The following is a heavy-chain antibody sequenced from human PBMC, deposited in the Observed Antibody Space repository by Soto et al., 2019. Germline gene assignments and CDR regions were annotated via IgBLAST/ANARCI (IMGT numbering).Heavy chain of an antibody. CDR3: ARVAYYGSGRMVYYYYYMDV. CDR1: GFTFSSYS. V-gene: IGHV3-48*01. J-gene: IGHJ6*03. CDR2: ISSSSSTI. Sequence: GGSLRLSCAASGFTFSSYSMNWVRQAPGKGLEWVSYISSSSSTIYYADSVKGRFTISRDNAKNSLYLQMNSLRAEDTAVYYCARVAYYGSGRMVYYYYYMDVWGKGTTVTVSS. D-gene: IGHD3-10*01.